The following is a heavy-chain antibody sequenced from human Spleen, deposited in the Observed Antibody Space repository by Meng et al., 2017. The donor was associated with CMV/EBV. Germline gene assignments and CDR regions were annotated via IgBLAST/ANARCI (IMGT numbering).Heavy chain of an antibody. V-gene: IGHV3-9*01. D-gene: IGHD2-2*02. CDR2: ISWNSGSI. CDR1: GFTFDDYA. Sequence: GGSLRLSCAASGFTFDDYAMHWVRQAPGKGLEWVSGISWNSGSIGYADSVKGRFTISRDNAKNSLYLQMNSLRAEDTAVYYCARDQAEYCSSTSCYTAMDVWGQGTTVTVSS. CDR3: ARDQAEYCSSTSCYTAMDV. J-gene: IGHJ6*02.